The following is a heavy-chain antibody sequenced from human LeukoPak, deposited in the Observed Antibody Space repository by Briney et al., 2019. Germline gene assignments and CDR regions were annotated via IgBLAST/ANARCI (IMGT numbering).Heavy chain of an antibody. CDR3: ARGPTNGQAFDY. CDR2: IREDGSQK. J-gene: IGHJ4*02. Sequence: GGSLRLSCAASGFTFSSSRMTWVRQAPGKGLEWVASIREDGSQKTAVDSVRGRFTISRDNAKNSAYLQMDSLRADDTAVYYCARGPTNGQAFDYWGQGTLVSVSS. D-gene: IGHD2-8*01. CDR1: GFTFSSSR. V-gene: IGHV3-7*01.